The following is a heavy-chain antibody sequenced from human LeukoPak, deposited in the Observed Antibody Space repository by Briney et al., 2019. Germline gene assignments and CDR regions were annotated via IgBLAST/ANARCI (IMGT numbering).Heavy chain of an antibody. CDR2: ISGSGGST. J-gene: IGHJ4*02. Sequence: PGGSLRLSCAASGFSFSSYGIHWVRQAPGKGLEWVSAISGSGGSTYYADSVKGRFTISRDNSKNTLYLQMNSLRAEDTAVYYCAREDGYNCADYWGQGTLVTVSS. CDR3: AREDGYNCADY. CDR1: GFSFSSYG. V-gene: IGHV3-23*01. D-gene: IGHD5-24*01.